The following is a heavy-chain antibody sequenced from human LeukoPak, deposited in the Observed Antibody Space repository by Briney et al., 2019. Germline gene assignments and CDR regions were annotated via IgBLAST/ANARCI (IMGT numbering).Heavy chain of an antibody. CDR2: ISSSSSYI. D-gene: IGHD2-2*01. Sequence: GGSLRLSCAASGFTFSDYYMSWIRQAPGKGLEWVSSISSSSSYIYYADSVKGRFTISRDNAKNSLYLQMNSLRAEDTAVYYCARDGRPLVVPAAIYYYYGMDVWGQGTTVTVSS. CDR1: GFTFSDYY. CDR3: ARDGRPLVVPAAIYYYYGMDV. J-gene: IGHJ6*02. V-gene: IGHV3-11*06.